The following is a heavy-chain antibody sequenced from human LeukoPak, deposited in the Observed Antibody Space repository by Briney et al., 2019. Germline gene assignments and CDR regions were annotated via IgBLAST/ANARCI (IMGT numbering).Heavy chain of an antibody. J-gene: IGHJ4*02. D-gene: IGHD7-27*01. CDR1: GGSFSSYY. CDR2: INHSGST. V-gene: IGHV4-34*01. Sequence: SETLSLTCAVYGGSFSSYYWTWIRQPPGKGLEWIGEINHSGSTNYNPSLKSRVTISVDTSKNQFSLKLSSVTAADTGVYYCVMNWGTGRTLDYWGQGTLVAASS. CDR3: VMNWGTGRTLDY.